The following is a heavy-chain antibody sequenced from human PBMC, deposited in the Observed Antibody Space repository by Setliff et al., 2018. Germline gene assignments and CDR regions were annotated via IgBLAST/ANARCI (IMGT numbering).Heavy chain of an antibody. D-gene: IGHD5-18*01. CDR2: ISPYNGNT. CDR3: ARGYSYGPFDP. V-gene: IGHV1-18*01. J-gene: IGHJ5*02. Sequence: KVSCKAFGYTFTKYGIDWVRQAPGQGLEWLGWISPYNGNTDYVQKLQGRVTMTTDTSTSTAYMELRSLRSDDTAVYYCARGYSYGPFDPWGQGTLVTVSS. CDR1: GYTFTKYG.